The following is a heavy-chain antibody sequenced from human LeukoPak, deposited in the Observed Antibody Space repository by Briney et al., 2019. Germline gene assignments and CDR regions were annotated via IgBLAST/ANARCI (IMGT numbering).Heavy chain of an antibody. CDR3: ARGRGQQLFDY. CDR1: GDSITSGPYS. Sequence: SQTLSLTCPVSGDSITSGPYSWNWIRQSPGKALEWIGHIFHGGSANYNPSLYSRVTISLDMSNNQFSLSLTSVTAADTAVYFCARGRGQQLFDYWGQGILVAVSS. V-gene: IGHV4-30-2*06. CDR2: IFHGGSA. D-gene: IGHD6-13*01. J-gene: IGHJ4*02.